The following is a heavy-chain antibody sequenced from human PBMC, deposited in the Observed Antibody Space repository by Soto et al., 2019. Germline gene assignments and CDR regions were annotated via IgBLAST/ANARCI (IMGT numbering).Heavy chain of an antibody. V-gene: IGHV1-18*01. Sequence: QVPLVQSGAEVKKPGASVKVSCKASGYTFTSYGISWVRQAPGQGLEWMGWISAYNGNTNYAQKLQGRVTMTTDTSTSTAYMELRSLRSDDTAVYYCARERYDILTGYYSKHYYYFYMDVWGKGTTVTVSS. CDR3: ARERYDILTGYYSKHYYYFYMDV. CDR1: GYTFTSYG. J-gene: IGHJ6*03. D-gene: IGHD3-9*01. CDR2: ISAYNGNT.